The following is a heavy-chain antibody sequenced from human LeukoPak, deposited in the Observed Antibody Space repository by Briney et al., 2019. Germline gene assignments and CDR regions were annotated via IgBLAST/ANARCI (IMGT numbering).Heavy chain of an antibody. J-gene: IGHJ5*02. V-gene: IGHV5-10-1*01. CDR2: IDPSDSYT. Sequence: GESLRISCKGSGYSFTGYWISWVRQMPGKGLEWMGRIDPSDSYTNYSPSFQGHVTISADKSISTAYLQWSSLKASDTAMYYCARRKGYCSGGSCYSGWFDPWGQGTLVTVSS. CDR3: ARRKGYCSGGSCYSGWFDP. D-gene: IGHD2-15*01. CDR1: GYSFTGYW.